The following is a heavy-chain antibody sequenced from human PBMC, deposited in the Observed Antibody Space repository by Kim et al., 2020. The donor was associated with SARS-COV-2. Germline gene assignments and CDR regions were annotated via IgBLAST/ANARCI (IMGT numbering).Heavy chain of an antibody. V-gene: IGHV4-59*01. D-gene: IGHD6-13*01. Sequence: SLKTRVTISVDTSKNQFSLKLSSVTAADTAVYYCARDLFSSSWYTRGYDYWGQGTLVTVSS. CDR3: ARDLFSSSWYTRGYDY. J-gene: IGHJ4*02.